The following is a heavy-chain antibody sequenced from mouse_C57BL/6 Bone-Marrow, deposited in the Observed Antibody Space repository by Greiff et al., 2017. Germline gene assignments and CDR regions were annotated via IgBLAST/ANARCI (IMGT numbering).Heavy chain of an antibody. CDR2: INPNNGGT. V-gene: IGHV1-18*01. Sequence: DVQLQESGPELVKPGASVKIPCKASGYTFTDYNMDWVKQSHGKSLEWIGDINPNNGGTIYNQKFKGKATLTVDKSSSTAYMELRSLTSEDTAVYYCARGGEITTVVAHFDYWGQGTTLTVSS. D-gene: IGHD1-1*01. J-gene: IGHJ2*01. CDR1: GYTFTDYN. CDR3: ARGGEITTVVAHFDY.